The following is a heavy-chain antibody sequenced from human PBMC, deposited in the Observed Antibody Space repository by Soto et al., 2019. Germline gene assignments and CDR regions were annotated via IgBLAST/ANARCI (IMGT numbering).Heavy chain of an antibody. CDR1: GGSISSYY. CDR2: IYYSGST. V-gene: IGHV4-59*01. J-gene: IGHJ6*02. D-gene: IGHD3-10*01. CDR3: ARGDPLLWFGEKVYYGMDV. Sequence: QVQLQESGPGLVKPSETLSLTCTVSGGSISSYYWSWIRQPPGKGLEWIGYIYYSGSTNYNPSLTSRVPISVDTSKNQFSLKLSSVTAADTAVYYCARGDPLLWFGEKVYYGMDVWGQGTTVTVSS.